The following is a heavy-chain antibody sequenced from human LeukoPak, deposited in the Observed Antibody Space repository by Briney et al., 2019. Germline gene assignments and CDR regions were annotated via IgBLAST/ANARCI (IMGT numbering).Heavy chain of an antibody. D-gene: IGHD1-7*01. CDR3: TTGNYGAFEF. J-gene: IGHJ3*01. V-gene: IGHV3-15*07. Sequence: GGSLRLSCAASGFTFSNDWMNWVRQAPGKGLEWVGRIKSETSGGTTDYAAPVKGRFIVSRDDSKNTLFLQMNSLKIEDTAVYYCTTGNYGAFEFWGQGTMVTVSS. CDR2: IKSETSGGTT. CDR1: GFTFSNDW.